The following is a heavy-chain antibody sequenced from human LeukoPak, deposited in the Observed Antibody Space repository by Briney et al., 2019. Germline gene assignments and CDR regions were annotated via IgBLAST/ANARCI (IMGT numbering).Heavy chain of an antibody. CDR2: IYPDDSDT. J-gene: IGHJ4*02. D-gene: IGHD2-21*02. CDR3: ARQPLVRDCGGDCEFDY. V-gene: IGHV5-51*01. CDR1: GYSFTSYW. Sequence: GESLKISCKGSGYSFTSYWIGWVRQMPGKGLEWMGIIYPDDSDTTYSPSFQGQVTISADKSISTAFLQWSSLKASDTAMYYCARQPLVRDCGGDCEFDYWGQGTRVSVSS.